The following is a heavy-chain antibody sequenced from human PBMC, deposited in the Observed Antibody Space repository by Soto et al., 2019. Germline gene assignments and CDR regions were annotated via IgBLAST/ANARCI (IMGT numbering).Heavy chain of an antibody. V-gene: IGHV4-34*01. J-gene: IGHJ4*02. CDR2: INHSGST. D-gene: IGHD4-4*01. CDR3: ARENLGDYSNLVPPGYFDY. Sequence: ASETLSLTCAVYGWSLIGYDWSCICQPPGKGLEWIGEINHSGSTNYNPSLKSRVTISVDTSKNQFSLKLSSVTAADTAVYYCARENLGDYSNLVPPGYFDYWGQGTLVTVSS. CDR1: GWSLIGYD.